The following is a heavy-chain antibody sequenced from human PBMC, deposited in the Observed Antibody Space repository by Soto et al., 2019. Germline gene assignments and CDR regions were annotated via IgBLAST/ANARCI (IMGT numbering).Heavy chain of an antibody. J-gene: IGHJ4*02. CDR1: GFNFSTYG. CDR2: IWHDGSNK. CDR3: ARAVGPFDY. D-gene: IGHD1-26*01. Sequence: GGSLRLSCAASGFNFSTYGIHWVRQAPGKGLEWVAVIWHDGSNKYYADSVKGRFTISRDNSKNTLYLEMNSLRAEDTAVYYCARAVGPFDYWGQGTLVTVSS. V-gene: IGHV3-33*01.